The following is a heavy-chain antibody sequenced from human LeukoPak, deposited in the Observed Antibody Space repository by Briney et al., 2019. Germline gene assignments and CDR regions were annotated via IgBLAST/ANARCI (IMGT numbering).Heavy chain of an antibody. CDR2: IIPIFGTA. CDR3: ARSPTYYDSSGYYDY. D-gene: IGHD3-22*01. J-gene: IGHJ4*02. Sequence: ASVNVSCKASGGTFSSYAISWVRQAPGQGLEWMGGIIPIFGTANYAQKFQGRVTITADKSTSTAYMELSSLRSEDTAVYYCARSPTYYDSSGYYDYRGQGTLVTVSS. CDR1: GGTFSSYA. V-gene: IGHV1-69*06.